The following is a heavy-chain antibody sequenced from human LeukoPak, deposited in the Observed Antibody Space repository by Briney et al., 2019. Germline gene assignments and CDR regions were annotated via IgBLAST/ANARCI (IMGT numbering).Heavy chain of an antibody. D-gene: IGHD2-2*01. V-gene: IGHV3-30*02. CDR2: IRYDGSNK. Sequence: GGSLRLSCAASGLTFSSYGMHWVRQAPGKGLEWVAFIRYDGSNKYYADSVKGRFTISRDNSKNTLYLQMNSLRAEDTAVYYCAKRYCSSTSCYMDVWGKGTTVTVSS. J-gene: IGHJ6*03. CDR3: AKRYCSSTSCYMDV. CDR1: GLTFSSYG.